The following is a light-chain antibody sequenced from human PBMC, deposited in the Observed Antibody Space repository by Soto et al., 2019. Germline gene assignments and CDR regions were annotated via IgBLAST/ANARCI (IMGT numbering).Light chain of an antibody. V-gene: IGKV4-1*01. CDR1: QSVLYSSNNKNY. J-gene: IGKJ3*01. Sequence: DIVMTQSPGSLAVSLGERATINCKFSQSVLYSSNNKNYLAWYQQKPGQPPKLLIYWASTRESGVPDRFSGSGSGTDFTLTISSLQAEDVAVYYCQQYYSTPFTFGPGTKVDIK. CDR3: QQYYSTPFT. CDR2: WAS.